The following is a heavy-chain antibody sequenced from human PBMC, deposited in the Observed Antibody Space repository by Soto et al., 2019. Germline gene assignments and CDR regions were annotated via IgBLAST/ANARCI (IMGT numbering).Heavy chain of an antibody. D-gene: IGHD6-19*01. CDR1: GYTFTSYA. V-gene: IGHV1-3*01. Sequence: ASVKVSCKASGYTFTSYAMHWVRQAPGQRLEWMGWINAGNGNTKYSQKFQGRVTITRDTSASTAYMELSSLRSEDTAVYYCARVTGRIAVAGNWFDPWGQGTLVTVSS. CDR2: INAGNGNT. J-gene: IGHJ5*02. CDR3: ARVTGRIAVAGNWFDP.